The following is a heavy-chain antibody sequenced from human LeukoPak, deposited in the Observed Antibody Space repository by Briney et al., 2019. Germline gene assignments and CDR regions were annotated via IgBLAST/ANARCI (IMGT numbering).Heavy chain of an antibody. D-gene: IGHD3-10*01. J-gene: IGHJ4*02. CDR3: ASGKLITMDLFDY. CDR1: GFTFSSYA. V-gene: IGHV3-23*01. Sequence: GGSLRLSCAASGFTFSSYAMSWVRQAPGKGLEWVSAISGSGGSTYYADSAKGRFTISRDNSKNTLYLQMNSLRAEDTAVYYCASGKLITMDLFDYWGQGTLVTVSS. CDR2: ISGSGGST.